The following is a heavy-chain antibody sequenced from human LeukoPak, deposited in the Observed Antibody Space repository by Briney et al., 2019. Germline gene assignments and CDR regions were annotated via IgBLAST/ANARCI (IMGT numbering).Heavy chain of an antibody. CDR3: ARGGSCSSTSCYASELDY. V-gene: IGHV4-39*07. CDR2: IYYSGST. D-gene: IGHD2-2*01. CDR1: GGSISSSSYY. J-gene: IGHJ4*02. Sequence: PSETLSLTCTVSGGSISSSSYYWGWIRQPPGKGLEWIGSIYYSGSTYYNPSLKSRVTISVDTSKNQFSLKLSSVTAADTAVYYCARGGSCSSTSCYASELDYWGQGTLVTVSS.